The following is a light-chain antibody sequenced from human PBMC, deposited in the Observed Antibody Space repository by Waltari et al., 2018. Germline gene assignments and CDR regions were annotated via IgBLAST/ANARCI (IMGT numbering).Light chain of an antibody. CDR3: CSYAGDNTWI. J-gene: IGLJ2*01. V-gene: IGLV2-23*01. CDR1: SSNIGRYNL. Sequence: QSALAQAASVSGFPELSITISCNGTSSNIGRYNLVSWYQHHPGKAPKLIIYQGTKRRSGLSNRFSGSTSGNTASLTVTELQSEDEADYYCCSYAGDNTWIFGGGTRLSVL. CDR2: QGT.